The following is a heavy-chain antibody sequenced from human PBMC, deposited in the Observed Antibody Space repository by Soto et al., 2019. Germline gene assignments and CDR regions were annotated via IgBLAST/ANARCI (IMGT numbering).Heavy chain of an antibody. Sequence: QVQLVESGGGVVQPGRSLRLSCAASGFTFSSYGMHWVRQAPGKGLEWVAVISYDGSNKYYADSVKGRFTISRDNSKNTLYLQMNSLRAEDTAVYYCAKIGSSSWYAPFSFDYWGQGTLVTVSS. J-gene: IGHJ4*02. D-gene: IGHD6-13*01. CDR1: GFTFSSYG. CDR2: ISYDGSNK. CDR3: AKIGSSSWYAPFSFDY. V-gene: IGHV3-30*18.